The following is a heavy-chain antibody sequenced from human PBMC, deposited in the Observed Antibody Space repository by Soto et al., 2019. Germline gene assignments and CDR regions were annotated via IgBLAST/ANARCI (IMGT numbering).Heavy chain of an antibody. D-gene: IGHD2-15*01. CDR2: ISYDGSNK. CDR3: AREGGVVVVAADYYYYGMDV. V-gene: IGHV3-30-3*01. Sequence: GGSLRLSCAASGFTFSSYAMHWVRQAPGKGLEWVAVISYDGSNKYYADSVKGRFTISRDNSKNTLYLQMNSLRAEDTAVYYCAREGGVVVVAADYYYYGMDVWGQGTTVTVSS. J-gene: IGHJ6*02. CDR1: GFTFSSYA.